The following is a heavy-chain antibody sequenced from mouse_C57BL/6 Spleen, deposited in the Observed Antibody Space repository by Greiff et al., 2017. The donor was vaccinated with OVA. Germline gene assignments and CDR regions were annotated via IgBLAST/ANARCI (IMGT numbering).Heavy chain of an antibody. D-gene: IGHD2-4*01. J-gene: IGHJ4*01. CDR2: IHPNSGST. Sequence: QVQLQQSGAELVKPGASVKLSCKASGYTFTSYWMHWVKQRPGQGLEWIGMIHPNSGSTNYNEKFKSKATLTVDKSSSTAYMQLSSLTSEDSAVYYCAVYYDYPLAMDYWGQGTSVTVSS. CDR1: GYTFTSYW. V-gene: IGHV1-64*01. CDR3: AVYYDYPLAMDY.